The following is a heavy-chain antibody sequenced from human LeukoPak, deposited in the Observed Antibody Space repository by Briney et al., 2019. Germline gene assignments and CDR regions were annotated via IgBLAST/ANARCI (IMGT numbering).Heavy chain of an antibody. J-gene: IGHJ5*02. CDR1: GGSVCSSRYY. V-gene: IGHV4-39*01. D-gene: IGHD3-22*01. CDR2: IYYTGST. CDR3: ASRECYYDSSGHTSGNWFDP. Sequence: PSETLSLTCPVSGGSVCSSRYYWGWIGQPPGKGLEWIGSIYYTGSTYYKPSLKSRVTISVDASKNQISLKLSSVTAADTAVYYCASRECYYDSSGHTSGNWFDPWGQGTLVTVSS.